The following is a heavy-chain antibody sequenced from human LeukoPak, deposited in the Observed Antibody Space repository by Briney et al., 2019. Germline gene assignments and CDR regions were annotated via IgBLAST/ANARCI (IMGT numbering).Heavy chain of an antibody. Sequence: PSETLSLTCTVSGGSITNYYWTWIRQPPGKGLEWIGYIHYSGSTNYNPSLKSRVTISVDTSKNQFSLKLSSVTAADTAVYYCASSLIKYSSGWYYFDYWGQGTLVTVSS. CDR1: GGSITNYY. V-gene: IGHV4-59*12. CDR3: ASSLIKYSSGWYYFDY. CDR2: IHYSGST. D-gene: IGHD6-19*01. J-gene: IGHJ4*02.